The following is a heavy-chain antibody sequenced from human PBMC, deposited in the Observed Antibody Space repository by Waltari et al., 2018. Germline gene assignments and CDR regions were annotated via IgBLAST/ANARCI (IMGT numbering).Heavy chain of an antibody. CDR3: GRLPRSDWIYHFDY. J-gene: IGHJ4*02. CDR1: GDSISTNSYN. V-gene: IGHV4-39*01. CDR2: INYRGRT. Sequence: QLQLQESGPGLVKPSETLALTCTVAGDSISTNSYNWGWIRQPPGKGWGGIGGINYRGRTFYNPDLPSRVTLSVDTSKNQFSLNLRSVTAADTAVYYCGRLPRSDWIYHFDYWGQGTLVTVSS. D-gene: IGHD1-7*01.